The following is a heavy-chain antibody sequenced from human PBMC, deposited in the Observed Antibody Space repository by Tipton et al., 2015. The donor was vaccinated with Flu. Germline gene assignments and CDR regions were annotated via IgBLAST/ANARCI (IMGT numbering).Heavy chain of an antibody. CDR3: ARDSLWSGYDYDY. CDR2: VNHAIGA. CDR1: GGSFSNHY. V-gene: IGHV4-34*01. D-gene: IGHD5-12*01. Sequence: TLSLTCAVYGGSFSNHYWSWIRPSPGKGLEWLGEVNHAIGANYNPSLNSRVTLSTDSSRNQFSLRLHSVTAADTAVYYCARDSLWSGYDYDYWGQGTLVTVSS. J-gene: IGHJ4*02.